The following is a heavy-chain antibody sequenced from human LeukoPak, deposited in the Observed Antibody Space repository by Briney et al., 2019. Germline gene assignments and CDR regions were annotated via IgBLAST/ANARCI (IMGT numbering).Heavy chain of an antibody. D-gene: IGHD2-21*02. CDR1: GGSFSGYY. Sequence: SETLSLTCAVYGGSFSGYYWSWIRQPPGKGLEWIGEINHSGSTNHNPSLKSRVTISVDTSKNQFSLKLSSVTAADTAVYYCASGQGDCGGDCYPPYNWFDPWGQGTLVTVSS. CDR2: INHSGST. J-gene: IGHJ5*02. V-gene: IGHV4-34*01. CDR3: ASGQGDCGGDCYPPYNWFDP.